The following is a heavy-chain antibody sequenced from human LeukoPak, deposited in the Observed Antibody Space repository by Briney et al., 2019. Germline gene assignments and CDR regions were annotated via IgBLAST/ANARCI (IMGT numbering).Heavy chain of an antibody. CDR3: AAVSTKTYYYGLDV. J-gene: IGHJ6*02. Sequence: PGGSLRLSCTASGFTFSDYYMSWIRQAPGKGLEWISYISSGSSYINYTDSVKGRFTISRDNAKNSLYLQMNSLRAEDTAVYYCAAVSTKTYYYGLDVWGQGTTVTVSS. CDR2: ISSGSSYI. V-gene: IGHV3-11*03. CDR1: GFTFSDYY. D-gene: IGHD4-17*01.